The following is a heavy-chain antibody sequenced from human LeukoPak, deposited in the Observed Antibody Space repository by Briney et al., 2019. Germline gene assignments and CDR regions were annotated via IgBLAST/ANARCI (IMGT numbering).Heavy chain of an antibody. CDR2: INHSGST. D-gene: IGHD2-15*01. J-gene: IGHJ3*02. CDR3: ARESRLYQDAFDI. Sequence: PSETLSLTCAVYGGSLSGYHWSWIRQPPGKGLGWIGEINHSGSTNYNPSLKSRVTISVDTSKNQFSLKLSSVTAADTAVHYCARESRLYQDAFDIWGQGTMVTVSS. V-gene: IGHV4-34*01. CDR1: GGSLSGYH.